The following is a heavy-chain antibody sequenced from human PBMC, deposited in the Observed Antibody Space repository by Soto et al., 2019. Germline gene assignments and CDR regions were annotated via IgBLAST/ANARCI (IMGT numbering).Heavy chain of an antibody. D-gene: IGHD6-6*01. CDR1: GGSISSSSYY. CDR3: ARRSSLVTGWFDP. J-gene: IGHJ5*02. CDR2: IYYSGST. V-gene: IGHV4-39*01. Sequence: SETLSLTCTVSGGSISSSSYYWGWIRQPPGKGLEWIGSIYYSGSTYYNPSLKSRVTISVDTSKNQFSLKLSSVTAADTAVYYCARRSSLVTGWFDPWGQGTLVTVSS.